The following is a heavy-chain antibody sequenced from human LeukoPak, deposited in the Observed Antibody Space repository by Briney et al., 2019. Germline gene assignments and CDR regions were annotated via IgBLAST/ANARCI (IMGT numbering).Heavy chain of an antibody. J-gene: IGHJ4*02. CDR1: GYTFSSYA. CDR3: AKDATYSSGWIDY. D-gene: IGHD6-19*01. Sequence: PGGALRLSCAASGYTFSSYAMSWVRQAPGKGLEWVSAISGSGGSTYYADSVKGRFTISRDNSKNTLYLQMNSLRAEDTAVYYCAKDATYSSGWIDYWGQGTLVTVSS. V-gene: IGHV3-23*01. CDR2: ISGSGGST.